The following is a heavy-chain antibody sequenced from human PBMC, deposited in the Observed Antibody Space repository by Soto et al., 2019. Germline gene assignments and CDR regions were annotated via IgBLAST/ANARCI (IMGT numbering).Heavy chain of an antibody. D-gene: IGHD4-17*01. Sequence: SETLSLTCTVSGGSISSYYWSWIRQPPGKGLEWIGYIYYSGSTNYNPSLKSRVTISVDTSKNQFSLKLSSVTAADTAVYYCARVDYGDYLYYFDYWGQGTLVTV. CDR1: GGSISSYY. V-gene: IGHV4-59*01. CDR2: IYYSGST. J-gene: IGHJ4*02. CDR3: ARVDYGDYLYYFDY.